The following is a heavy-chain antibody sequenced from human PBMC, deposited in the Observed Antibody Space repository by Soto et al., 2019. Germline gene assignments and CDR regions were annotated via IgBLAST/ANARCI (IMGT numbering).Heavy chain of an antibody. V-gene: IGHV4-34*01. D-gene: IGHD4-4*01. CDR3: ARVDLLDYSNYSNP. J-gene: IGHJ5*02. Sequence: KPSETLSLTCAVYGGSFSGYYWSWIRQPPGKGLEWIGEINHSGSTNYNPSLKSRVTISVDTSKNQFSLKLSSVTAADTAVYYCARVDLLDYSNYSNPWCQGTLLTVS. CDR2: INHSGST. CDR1: GGSFSGYY.